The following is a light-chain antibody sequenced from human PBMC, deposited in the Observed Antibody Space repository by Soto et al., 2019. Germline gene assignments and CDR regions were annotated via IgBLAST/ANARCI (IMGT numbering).Light chain of an antibody. CDR3: QQYKDWPPIT. V-gene: IGKV3-15*01. J-gene: IGKJ4*01. CDR2: DTS. CDR1: QSVDIY. Sequence: EIVMTQSPASLSVYPGERATLSCRASQSVDIYLAWYQQRPGQAPRLLIYDTSIRAPGIPATFSGSGSGTEFTITISSLQSEDVAVYYCQQYKDWPPITFGGGTKVQIK.